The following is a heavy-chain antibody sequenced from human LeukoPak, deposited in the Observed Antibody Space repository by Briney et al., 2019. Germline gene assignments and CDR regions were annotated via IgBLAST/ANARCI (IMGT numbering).Heavy chain of an antibody. D-gene: IGHD2-21*02. V-gene: IGHV4-39*01. Sequence: SETLSLTCTVSGGSISSSSYYWGWIRQPPGKGLEWIGSIYYSGSTYYNPSLKSRVTISVDTSKNQFYLKLSSVTAADTAVYYCARGRSHATARDAFDIWGQGTMVTVSS. CDR2: IYYSGST. CDR3: ARGRSHATARDAFDI. J-gene: IGHJ3*02. CDR1: GGSISSSSYY.